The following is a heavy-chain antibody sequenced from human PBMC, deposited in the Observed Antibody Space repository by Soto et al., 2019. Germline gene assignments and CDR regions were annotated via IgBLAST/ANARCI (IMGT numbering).Heavy chain of an antibody. CDR2: ISSSSSYI. J-gene: IGHJ3*02. Sequence: GGSLRLSCAASGFTFSSYSMNWVRQAPGKGLEWVSSISSSSSYIYYADSVKGRFTISRDNAKNSLYLQMNSLRAEDTAVYYCARVFLEWFNHPGDAFDIWGQGTMVTVSS. V-gene: IGHV3-21*01. CDR3: ARVFLEWFNHPGDAFDI. CDR1: GFTFSSYS. D-gene: IGHD3-3*01.